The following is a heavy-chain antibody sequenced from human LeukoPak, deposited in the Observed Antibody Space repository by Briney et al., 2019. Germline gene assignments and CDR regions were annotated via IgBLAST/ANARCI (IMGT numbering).Heavy chain of an antibody. D-gene: IGHD1-7*01. CDR2: ISSSSSYI. Sequence: GGSLRLSCAASGFTCSSYSMNWVRQAPGKGLEWVSSISSSSSYIYYADSVKGRFTISRDNAKNSLYLQMNSLRAEDTAVYYCARVESWNSLPTSWGQGTLVTVSS. CDR1: GFTCSSYS. J-gene: IGHJ4*02. CDR3: ARVESWNSLPTS. V-gene: IGHV3-21*01.